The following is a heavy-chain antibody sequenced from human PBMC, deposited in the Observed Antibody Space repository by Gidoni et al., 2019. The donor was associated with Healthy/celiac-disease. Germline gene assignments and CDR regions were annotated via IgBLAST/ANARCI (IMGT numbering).Heavy chain of an antibody. CDR3: ARRGYCSGGSCDLDY. Sequence: QLQLQESGPGLVKPSETLSLTCTVPGGSISSSSYYWGWIRQPPGKGLEWIGSIYYSGSTYYNPSLKSRVTISVDTSKNQFSLKLSSVTAADTAVYYCARRGYCSGGSCDLDYWGQGTLVTVSS. D-gene: IGHD2-15*01. CDR1: GGSISSSSYY. J-gene: IGHJ4*02. CDR2: IYYSGST. V-gene: IGHV4-39*01.